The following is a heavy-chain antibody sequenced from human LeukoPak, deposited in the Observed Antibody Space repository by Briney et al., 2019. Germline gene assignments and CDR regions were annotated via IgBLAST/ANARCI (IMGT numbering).Heavy chain of an antibody. D-gene: IGHD3-9*01. V-gene: IGHV1-2*02. CDR1: GYTFIDYY. Sequence: ASVKVSCKASGYTFIDYYIHWVRQAPGQGLEWMGWINPNSGGTNYAQNFQGRVTMTRDMSISTAYMELSRLRSDDTAVYYCARDALGTYDILTGYFHGGGDYMDVWGKGTTVTVSS. J-gene: IGHJ6*03. CDR2: INPNSGGT. CDR3: ARDALGTYDILTGYFHGGGDYMDV.